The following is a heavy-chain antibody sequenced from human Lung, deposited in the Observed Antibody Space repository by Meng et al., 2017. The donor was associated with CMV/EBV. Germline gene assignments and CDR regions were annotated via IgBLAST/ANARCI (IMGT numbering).Heavy chain of an antibody. Sequence: VPLVESGGGLVKPGGSLRLSCAASGFTFSNAWMSWVRQAPGKGLEWVGRIKSKTDGGTTDYAAPVKGRFTISRDDSKNTLYLQMNSLKTEDTAVYYCTTDKYSSGWFYNYWGQGTLVTVSS. CDR2: IKSKTDGGTT. CDR3: TTDKYSSGWFYNY. CDR1: GFTFSNAW. D-gene: IGHD6-19*01. V-gene: IGHV3-15*01. J-gene: IGHJ4*02.